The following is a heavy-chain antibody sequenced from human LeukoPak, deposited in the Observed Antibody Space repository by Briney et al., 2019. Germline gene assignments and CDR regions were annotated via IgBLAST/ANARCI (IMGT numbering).Heavy chain of an antibody. D-gene: IGHD6-6*01. V-gene: IGHV3-11*01. CDR1: GFTFSDYY. Sequence: GVSLRLSCAASGFTFSDYYMSWIRQAPGKGLEWVSYISSSGSTIYYADSVKGRFTISRDNAKNSLYLQMNSLRAEDTAVYYCARAYSSSSGVGDYYYYYYMDVWGKGTTVTVSS. CDR2: ISSSGSTI. CDR3: ARAYSSSSGVGDYYYYYYMDV. J-gene: IGHJ6*03.